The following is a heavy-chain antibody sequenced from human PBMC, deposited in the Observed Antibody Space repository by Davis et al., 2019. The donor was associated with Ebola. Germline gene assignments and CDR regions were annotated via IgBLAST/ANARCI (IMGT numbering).Heavy chain of an antibody. D-gene: IGHD1-26*01. CDR2: ISSSSSYI. J-gene: IGHJ4*02. Sequence: GESLKISCAASGFTFSSYSMNWVRQAPGKGLEWVSSISSSSSYIYYADSVKGRFTISRDNSKNTLYLQMNSLRAEDTAVYYCARCTLRWELPDYWGQGTLVTVSS. CDR3: ARCTLRWELPDY. CDR1: GFTFSSYS. V-gene: IGHV3-21*04.